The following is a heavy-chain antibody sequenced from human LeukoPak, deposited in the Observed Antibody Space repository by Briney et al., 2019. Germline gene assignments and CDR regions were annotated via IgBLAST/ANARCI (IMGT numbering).Heavy chain of an antibody. CDR2: IIPIRGVA. V-gene: IGHV1-69*04. J-gene: IGHJ4*02. Sequence: SVKVSCKASGCSFSIYALGWVRQAPGQGLEWMGRIIPIRGVANYAQKFQGRVTMTRDKSMNTAYVDLTSLTCEDTAVYFCARLLEGSVNANTTLRGYWGEEALGSVSS. CDR3: ARLLEGSVNANTTLRGY. CDR1: GCSFSIYA. D-gene: IGHD1-26*01.